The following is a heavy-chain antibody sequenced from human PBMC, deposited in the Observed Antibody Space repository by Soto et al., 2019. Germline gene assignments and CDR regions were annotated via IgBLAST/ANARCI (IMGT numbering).Heavy chain of an antibody. CDR1: GGTFSSYA. J-gene: IGHJ6*02. CDR2: IIPIFGTA. CDR3: ARSGHCISTSCYGKDYYYYGMDV. V-gene: IGHV1-69*12. D-gene: IGHD2-2*01. Sequence: QVQLVQSGAEVKKPGSSVKVSCKASGGTFSSYAISWVRQAPGQGLEWMGGIIPIFGTANYAQKFQGRVTITADESTSTAYMERSSLRSEDTAVYYCARSGHCISTSCYGKDYYYYGMDVWGQGTTVTVSS.